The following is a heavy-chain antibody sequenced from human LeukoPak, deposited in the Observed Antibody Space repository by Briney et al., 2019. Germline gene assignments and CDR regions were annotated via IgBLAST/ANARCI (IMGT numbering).Heavy chain of an antibody. Sequence: GGSLRLSCAASGFTLSTYAMSWVRQTPGKGLEWVAATSSSDAGTYHADSVRGRFTISRDSSKNTLYLQMNSLRAEDAAVYFCAKAPVTSCRGAYCYPFDSWGQGTLVTVSS. CDR1: GFTLSTYA. CDR2: TSSSDAGT. J-gene: IGHJ4*02. V-gene: IGHV3-23*01. D-gene: IGHD2-21*01. CDR3: AKAPVTSCRGAYCYPFDS.